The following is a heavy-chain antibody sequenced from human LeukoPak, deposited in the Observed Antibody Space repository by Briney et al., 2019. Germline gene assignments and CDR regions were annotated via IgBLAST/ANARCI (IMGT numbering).Heavy chain of an antibody. Sequence: PGGSLRLSCEASGFTFSSYEMNWVRQAPGKGLEWIAYISSSGSTTYYADSLKDRFTISRDNAKDSLFLHMSSLRAEDTAVYYCARDGGNGDYFDYWGQGNLVTVSS. CDR1: GFTFSSYE. CDR3: ARDGGNGDYFDY. CDR2: ISSSGSTT. D-gene: IGHD3-16*01. V-gene: IGHV3-48*03. J-gene: IGHJ4*02.